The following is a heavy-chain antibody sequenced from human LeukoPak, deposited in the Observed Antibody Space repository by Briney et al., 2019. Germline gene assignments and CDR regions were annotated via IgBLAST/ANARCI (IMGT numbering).Heavy chain of an antibody. V-gene: IGHV3-23*01. CDR1: GIXFSSYG. D-gene: IGHD5-12*01. J-gene: IGHJ6*02. CDR2: VSGSGDTT. Sequence: GGSLRLSCAASGIXFSSYGISWVRQAPGKGLEWLSIVSGSGDTTYYAESVKGRFAISRDNSKNILYLQMNSLRVDDTAIYYCAKDRGYDFSYGMDVWGQGTTVTVSS. CDR3: AKDRGYDFSYGMDV.